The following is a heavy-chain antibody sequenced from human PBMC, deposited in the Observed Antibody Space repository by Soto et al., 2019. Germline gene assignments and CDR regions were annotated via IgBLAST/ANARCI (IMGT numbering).Heavy chain of an antibody. V-gene: IGHV3-21*01. J-gene: IGHJ4*02. D-gene: IGHD3-10*01. CDR2: ISSSSSYI. Sequence: GGSLRLSCAASGFTFSSYSMNWVRQAPWKGLEWVSSISSSSSYIYYADSVKGRFTISRDNAKNSLYLQMNSLRAEDTAVYYCARERKRYEGITMVRGAFDYWGQGTLVTVSS. CDR1: GFTFSSYS. CDR3: ARERKRYEGITMVRGAFDY.